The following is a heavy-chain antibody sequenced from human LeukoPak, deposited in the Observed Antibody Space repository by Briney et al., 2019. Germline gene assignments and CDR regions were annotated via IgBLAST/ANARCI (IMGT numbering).Heavy chain of an antibody. J-gene: IGHJ6*03. D-gene: IGHD5-24*01. V-gene: IGHV1-18*01. CDR3: ARGGDGYNWGYYYYYMDV. Sequence: GSSVKVSCKASGGTFSSYAISWVRQAPAQGLEWMGLISAYNGNTNYAQKLQGRVTMTTDTSTSTAYMELRSLRSDDTAVYYCARGGDGYNWGYYYYYMDVWGKGTTVTVSS. CDR1: GGTFSSYA. CDR2: ISAYNGNT.